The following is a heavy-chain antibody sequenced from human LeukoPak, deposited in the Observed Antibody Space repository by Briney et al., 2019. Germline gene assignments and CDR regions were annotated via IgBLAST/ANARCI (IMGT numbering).Heavy chain of an antibody. CDR3: ARGYGATSRRGYYMDV. CDR2: ISAYNGNT. J-gene: IGHJ6*03. V-gene: IGHV1-18*01. Sequence: ASVKVSCKASGYTFTSYGISWVRQAPGQGLEWMGWISAYNGNTSYAQKLQGRVTMTTDTSTSTAYMELRSLRSDDTAVYYCARGYGATSRRGYYMDVWGKGTTVTVSS. CDR1: GYTFTSYG. D-gene: IGHD5-12*01.